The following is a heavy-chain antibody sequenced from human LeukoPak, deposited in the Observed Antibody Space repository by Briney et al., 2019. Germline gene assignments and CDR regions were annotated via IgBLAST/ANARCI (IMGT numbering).Heavy chain of an antibody. CDR3: ASLNYGPDY. V-gene: IGHV3-74*01. CDR1: GFTFSSYW. D-gene: IGHD3-16*01. CDR2: IDNDGRGT. J-gene: IGHJ4*02. Sequence: GGSLRLSCAASGFTFSSYWMHWVRQAPGKGLVWVSRIDNDGRGTSYADSVKGRFTISRDNAKNRLYLQMNSLRAEDTAVYYCASLNYGPDYWGQGTLVTVSS.